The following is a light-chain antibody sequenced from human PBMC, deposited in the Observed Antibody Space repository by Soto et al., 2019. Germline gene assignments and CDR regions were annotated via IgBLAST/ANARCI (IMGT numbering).Light chain of an antibody. CDR2: YDN. CDR1: NIGSKG. V-gene: IGLV3-21*04. CDR3: QVWDGGSDHSV. Sequence: SYELTQPPSVSVAPGKTARIFCGGNNIGSKGVHWYQQKPGQAPVLIIYYDNNRPSGIPERFSGSNSGNPATLTISRVEAEDEADYYCQVWDGGSDHSVFGTGTKLTVL. J-gene: IGLJ1*01.